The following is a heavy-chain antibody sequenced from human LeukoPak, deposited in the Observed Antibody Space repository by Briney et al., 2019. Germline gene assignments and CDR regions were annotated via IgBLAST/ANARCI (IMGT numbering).Heavy chain of an antibody. J-gene: IGHJ4*02. CDR3: ARGGTTFEK. D-gene: IGHD2/OR15-2a*01. V-gene: IGHV3-21*01. CDR2: ISTSSSYI. CDR1: GFTVSSNY. Sequence: GGSLRLSCAASGFTVSSNYMSWVRQAPGKGLEWVSSISTSSSYIYYADSVKGRFTISRDNAKNSLYLQMNSLRADDTAVYYCARGGTTFEKWGQGTLVTVSS.